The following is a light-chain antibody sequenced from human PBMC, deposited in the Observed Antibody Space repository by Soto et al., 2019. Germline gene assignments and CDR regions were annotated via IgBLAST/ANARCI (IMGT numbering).Light chain of an antibody. CDR3: QQYNDWPRT. V-gene: IGKV3-15*01. J-gene: IGKJ1*01. Sequence: EILMTQSPATLAVSPGERATLSCRASQSVSSNLAWYQQKPGQAPWLLIYGASARATGIPARFSGSGSGTEFTLTISSLQSEDFEFYYCQQYNDWPRTFGQGTKVDIK. CDR2: GAS. CDR1: QSVSSN.